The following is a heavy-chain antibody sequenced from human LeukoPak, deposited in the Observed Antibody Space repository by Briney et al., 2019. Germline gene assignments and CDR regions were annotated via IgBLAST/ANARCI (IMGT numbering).Heavy chain of an antibody. J-gene: IGHJ6*03. CDR2: IRYDGSNK. CDR1: GFTFSSYG. D-gene: IGHD4-11*01. CDR3: AKKAVTANYYYYYMDV. Sequence: PGGSLRLSCAASGFTFSSYGMHWVRQAPGKGLEWVAFIRYDGSNKYYADSVKGRFTISRDNSKNTLYLQMNNLRAEDTAVYYCAKKAVTANYYYYYMDVWGKGTTVTVSS. V-gene: IGHV3-30*02.